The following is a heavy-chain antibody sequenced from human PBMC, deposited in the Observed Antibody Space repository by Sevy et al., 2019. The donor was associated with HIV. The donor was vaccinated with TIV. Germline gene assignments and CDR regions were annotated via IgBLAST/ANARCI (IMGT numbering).Heavy chain of an antibody. D-gene: IGHD6-13*01. CDR1: GFTFDDYA. J-gene: IGHJ6*02. CDR3: AKDIGATASYSRRNFLGMDV. V-gene: IGHV3-9*01. Sequence: GGSLRLSCAASGFTFDDYAMHWVRQAPGKGLEWVSGISWNSGSIGYADSVKGRFTISRDNAKNSLYLQMNSLRAEDTALYYCAKDIGATASYSRRNFLGMDVWGQGTTVTVSS. CDR2: ISWNSGSI.